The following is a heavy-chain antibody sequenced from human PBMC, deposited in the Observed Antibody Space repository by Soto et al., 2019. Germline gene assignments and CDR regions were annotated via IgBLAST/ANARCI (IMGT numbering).Heavy chain of an antibody. CDR1: GFTFSSYA. Sequence: QVQLVESGGGVVQPGRSLRLSCAASGFTFSSYAMHWVRQAPGKGLEWVAVISYDGSNKYYADSVQGRFTISRDNSTNTLYLQMNSLSGEDTAVYYCVRDRERIAVAGTIDYWGQGTLVTVSS. CDR2: ISYDGSNK. CDR3: VRDRERIAVAGTIDY. J-gene: IGHJ4*02. D-gene: IGHD6-19*01. V-gene: IGHV3-30-3*01.